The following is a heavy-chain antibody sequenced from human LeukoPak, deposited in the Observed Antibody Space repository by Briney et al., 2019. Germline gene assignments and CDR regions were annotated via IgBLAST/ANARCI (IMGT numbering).Heavy chain of an antibody. CDR3: AKGVVPPASLDY. J-gene: IGHJ4*02. CDR2: ISDSGDSA. V-gene: IGHV3-23*01. CDR1: GFTFSSYA. Sequence: PGGSLRLSCAASGFTFSSYAMNWVRQAPGKGLEWVSSISDSGDSAYFADPVKGRFTISRDNSRNTLYLQMSSLRADDTAVYYCAKGVVPPASLDYWGQGTLVTVSS. D-gene: IGHD2-2*01.